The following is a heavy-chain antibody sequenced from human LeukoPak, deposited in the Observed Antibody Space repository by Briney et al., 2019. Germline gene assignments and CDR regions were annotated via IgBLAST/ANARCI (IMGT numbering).Heavy chain of an antibody. J-gene: IGHJ4*02. CDR3: ARGSSGFWSGYFCY. Sequence: SETLSLTCAVYGGSFSGYYWSWIRQPPGKGLEWIGEINHSGSTNYNPSLKSRVTISVDTSKNQFSLKLSSVTAADTAVYYCARGSSGFWSGYFCYWGQGTLVTVSS. CDR1: GGSFSGYY. CDR2: INHSGST. D-gene: IGHD3-3*01. V-gene: IGHV4-34*01.